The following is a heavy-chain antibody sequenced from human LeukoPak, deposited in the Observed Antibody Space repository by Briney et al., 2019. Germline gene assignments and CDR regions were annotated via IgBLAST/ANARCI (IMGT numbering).Heavy chain of an antibody. V-gene: IGHV3-23*01. D-gene: IGHD2-2*01. CDR2: ISGGGIGI. J-gene: IGHJ4*02. Sequence: GGSLRLSCAASGFTFSSYAMSWVRQAPGKGLEWVSAISGGGIGIYYADSLKGRFTISRDDSKNTLYLQMNNLRAEDTAVYYCTRRRGNQQPIDYWGQGTLVTVSS. CDR3: TRRRGNQQPIDY. CDR1: GFTFSSYA.